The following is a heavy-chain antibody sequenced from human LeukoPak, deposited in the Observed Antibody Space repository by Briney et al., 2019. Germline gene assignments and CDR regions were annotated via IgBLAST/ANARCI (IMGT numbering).Heavy chain of an antibody. J-gene: IGHJ4*02. Sequence: PGGSLRLSCAASGFTFSSYAMTWVRQAPGKGLEWASVISGSGGRTYYADSVKGRFTISRDNSKNTLYLQMSSLRAEDTAVYYCAKDRGGGNLDFDYWGQGTLVTVSS. CDR3: AKDRGGGNLDFDY. CDR2: ISGSGGRT. V-gene: IGHV3-23*01. D-gene: IGHD2-15*01. CDR1: GFTFSSYA.